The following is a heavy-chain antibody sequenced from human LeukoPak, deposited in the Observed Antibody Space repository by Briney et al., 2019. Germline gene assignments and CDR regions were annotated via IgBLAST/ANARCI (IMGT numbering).Heavy chain of an antibody. Sequence: PGGSLRLSCVVSGFTFSNYAISWVRQAPGKGLEWVGRIKSKTDGGTTDYAAPVKGRFTISRDDSKNTLYLQMNSLKTEDTAVYYCTTDPPQLEGVIRSSVPLDYWGQGTLVTVSS. V-gene: IGHV3-15*01. D-gene: IGHD3-10*01. J-gene: IGHJ4*02. CDR2: IKSKTDGGTT. CDR3: TTDPPQLEGVIRSSVPLDY. CDR1: GFTFSNYA.